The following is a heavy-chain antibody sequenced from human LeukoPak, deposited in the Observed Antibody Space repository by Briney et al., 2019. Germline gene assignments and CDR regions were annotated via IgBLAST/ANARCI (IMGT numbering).Heavy chain of an antibody. CDR2: IYYSGST. CDR1: GGSISSYY. Sequence: SETLSLTCTVSGGSISSYYWSWIRQPPGKGLEWIGYIYYSGSTNYNPSLKSRVTISVDKSKNQFSLKLSSVTAADTAVYYCARQGGSGSYDYFDYWGQGTLVTVSS. J-gene: IGHJ4*02. D-gene: IGHD3-10*01. CDR3: ARQGGSGSYDYFDY. V-gene: IGHV4-59*08.